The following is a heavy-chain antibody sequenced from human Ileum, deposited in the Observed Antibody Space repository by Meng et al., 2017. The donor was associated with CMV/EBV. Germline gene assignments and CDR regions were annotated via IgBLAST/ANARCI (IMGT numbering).Heavy chain of an antibody. CDR3: GRAGARGVPVDI. J-gene: IGHJ4*02. D-gene: IGHD3-10*01. Sequence: QMQLAGAGRGMVKPSETLSLTVSVSGGSISDYHWTWIRKSDGKVLQWLGRLRTSGTIDHNPSFKSRTTLSIDTSKNQFSLKLTSVTAADTAVYYCGRAGARGVPVDIWGQGTLVTVSS. CDR1: GGSISDYH. CDR2: LRTSGTI. V-gene: IGHV4-4*07.